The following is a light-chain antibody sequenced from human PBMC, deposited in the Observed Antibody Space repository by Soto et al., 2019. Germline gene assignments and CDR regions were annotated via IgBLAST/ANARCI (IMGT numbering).Light chain of an antibody. CDR1: TSDVGSYDR. J-gene: IGLJ2*01. V-gene: IGLV2-18*02. CDR2: EVS. CDR3: ASYTTSSAFVV. Sequence: QSALTQPPSVSASPGQSVTISCTGTTSDVGSYDRVSWYQQPPGTAPKLMIYEVSNRPSGVPDRFSGSKSGNTASLTISGLQAEEEADYFYASYTTSSAFVVFGGGTQLTVL.